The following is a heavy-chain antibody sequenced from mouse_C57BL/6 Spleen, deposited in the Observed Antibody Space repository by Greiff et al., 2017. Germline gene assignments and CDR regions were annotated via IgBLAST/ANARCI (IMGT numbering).Heavy chain of an antibody. D-gene: IGHD2-4*01. CDR1: GYTFTSYW. CDR3: AREGDYDDVFFDY. V-gene: IGHV1-64*01. J-gene: IGHJ2*01. Sequence: VQLQQPGAELVKPGASVKLSCKASGYTFTSYWMHWVKQRPGQGLEWIGMIHPNSGSTNYNEKFKSKATLTVDKSSSTAYMELSSLTSEDSAVYYCAREGDYDDVFFDYLVQGTTLTVSS. CDR2: IHPNSGST.